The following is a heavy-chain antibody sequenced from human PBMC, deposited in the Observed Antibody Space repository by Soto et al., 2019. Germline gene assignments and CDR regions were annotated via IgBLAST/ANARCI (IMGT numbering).Heavy chain of an antibody. D-gene: IGHD1-1*01. CDR2: IKSETDGGTG. CDR1: GFTFNNAW. V-gene: IGHV3-15*01. CDR3: TTDLKTGTERGKYDY. J-gene: IGHJ4*02. Sequence: VHLVESGGGLVKPGGSLRLSCVASGFTFNNAWMSWVRQAPGKGLEWVGRIKSETDGGTGDYAAPVKGRFTISRDDSRNTLYLQMNSLKAEDTAVYYCTTDLKTGTERGKYDYWGQGTVVTVSS.